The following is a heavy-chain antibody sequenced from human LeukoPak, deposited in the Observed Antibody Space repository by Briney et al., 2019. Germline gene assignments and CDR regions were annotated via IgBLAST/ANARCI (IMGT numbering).Heavy chain of an antibody. V-gene: IGHV3-21*01. Sequence: GGSLRLSCAGSGFTFNNAWMTWVRQAPGKGLEWVSSISSSSSYIYYADSVKGRFTISRDNAKNSLYLQMNSLRAEDTAVYYCARELGQYSSSPSFDYWGQGTLVTVSS. D-gene: IGHD6-13*01. CDR1: GFTFNNAW. J-gene: IGHJ4*02. CDR2: ISSSSSYI. CDR3: ARELGQYSSSPSFDY.